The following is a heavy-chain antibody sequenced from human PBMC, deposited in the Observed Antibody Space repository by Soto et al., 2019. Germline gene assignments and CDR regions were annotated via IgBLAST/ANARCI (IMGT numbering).Heavy chain of an antibody. Sequence: AGGSLRLSCAASGFTFSSYAMSWVRQAPGKGLEWVSAISGSGGSTYYADSVKGRFTISRDNSKNTLYLQMNSLRAEDTAVYYCAKASGYYGSGSYYNYWGQGTLVTVSS. CDR3: AKASGYYGSGSYYNY. D-gene: IGHD3-10*01. CDR2: ISGSGGST. J-gene: IGHJ4*02. V-gene: IGHV3-23*01. CDR1: GFTFSSYA.